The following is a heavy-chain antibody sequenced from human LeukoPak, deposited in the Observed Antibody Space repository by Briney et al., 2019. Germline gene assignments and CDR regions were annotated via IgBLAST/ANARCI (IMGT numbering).Heavy chain of an antibody. CDR3: AKGDTAMASYNWFDP. CDR2: ISWNNGSI. J-gene: IGHJ5*02. D-gene: IGHD5-18*01. Sequence: GGSLRLSCAASGFTFDDYAMHWVRQAPGKGLEWVSGISWNNGSIAYADSVKGRFTISRDNAKNSLYLQMNSLRAEDTALYYCAKGDTAMASYNWFDPWGQGTLVTVSS. V-gene: IGHV3-9*01. CDR1: GFTFDDYA.